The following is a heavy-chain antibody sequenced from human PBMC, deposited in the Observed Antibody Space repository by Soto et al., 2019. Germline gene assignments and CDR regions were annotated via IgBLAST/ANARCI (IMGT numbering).Heavy chain of an antibody. CDR3: ARVPTEYIAGEYGAQYDY. J-gene: IGHJ4*02. V-gene: IGHV3-30-3*01. D-gene: IGHD4-17*01. Sequence: QVQLVESGGGVVQPGRSLRLSCAASGFTFSSYAMHWVRQAPGKGLEWVAVISYDGSNKYYADSVKGRFTISRDNSKNTLYLQMNRLRAEDTAVYYCARVPTEYIAGEYGAQYDYWGQGTLVTVSS. CDR2: ISYDGSNK. CDR1: GFTFSSYA.